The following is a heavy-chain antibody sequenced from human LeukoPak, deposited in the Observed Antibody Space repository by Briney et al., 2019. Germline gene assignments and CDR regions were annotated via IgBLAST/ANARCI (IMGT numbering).Heavy chain of an antibody. CDR1: RYTFTGYF. V-gene: IGHV1-2*02. Sequence: ASVKVSCKASRYTFTGYFIHWVRQAPGQGFEWMGCINPNTGDTNYPQKFQGRVTITRDTSISTAYMELSRLRSDDTAVYFCARDVKAAIIFDYWGQGTLVTVSS. CDR2: INPNTGDT. CDR3: ARDVKAAIIFDY. J-gene: IGHJ4*02. D-gene: IGHD2-2*02.